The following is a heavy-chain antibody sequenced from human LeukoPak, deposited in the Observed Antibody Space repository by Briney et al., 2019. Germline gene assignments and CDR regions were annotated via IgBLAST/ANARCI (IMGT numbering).Heavy chain of an antibody. CDR1: GFTFSSYG. J-gene: IGHJ4*02. V-gene: IGHV3-30*03. D-gene: IGHD3-10*01. CDR3: ARASGPGRYFDY. Sequence: GGSLRLSCAASGFTFSSYGMHWVRQAPGKGLEWVAVISYDGSNKYYADSVKGRFTISRDNSKNTLYLQMGGLRAEDMAVYYCARASGPGRYFDYWGQGTLVTVSS. CDR2: ISYDGSNK.